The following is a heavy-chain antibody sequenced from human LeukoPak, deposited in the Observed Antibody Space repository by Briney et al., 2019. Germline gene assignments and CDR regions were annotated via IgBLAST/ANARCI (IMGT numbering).Heavy chain of an antibody. CDR1: GGSISSYY. CDR3: ARDNWNYGSSMDV. J-gene: IGHJ6*02. V-gene: IGHV4-59*01. CDR2: IYYSGST. D-gene: IGHD1-7*01. Sequence: SETLSLTCTVSGGSISSYYWSWIRQPPGKGLGWIGYIYYSGSTNYNPSLKSRVTISVDTSKNQFSLKLSSVTAADTAVYYCARDNWNYGSSMDVWGQGTTVTVSS.